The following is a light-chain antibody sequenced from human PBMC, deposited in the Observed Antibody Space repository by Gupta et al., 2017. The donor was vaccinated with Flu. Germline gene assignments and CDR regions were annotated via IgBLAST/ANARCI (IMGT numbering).Light chain of an antibody. V-gene: IGKV1-39*01. CDR2: EAS. CDR1: QDIGTY. CDR3: QRNFT. Sequence: DIQMTQSPSSLSASVGDRVTITCRASQDIGTYLSWLQQKPGKAPKLLIYEASTLQSGVTSRFSGSRSGTDFTRILSSVQSDDCGTYDGQRNFTFGHGTKVDIK. J-gene: IGKJ3*01.